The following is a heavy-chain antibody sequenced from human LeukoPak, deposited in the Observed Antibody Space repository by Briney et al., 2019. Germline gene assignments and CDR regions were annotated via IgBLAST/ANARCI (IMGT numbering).Heavy chain of an antibody. D-gene: IGHD6-13*01. J-gene: IGHJ4*02. CDR3: ARQGIAAGATQGIDY. V-gene: IGHV4-39*01. Sequence: PSETLSLTCTVSGGSISSYYWGWIRQPPGKGLEWIGSIYYSGSTYYNPSLKGRVTISVDTSKNQFSLKLSSVTAADTAVYYCARQGIAAGATQGIDYWGQGTLVTASA. CDR1: GGSISSYY. CDR2: IYYSGST.